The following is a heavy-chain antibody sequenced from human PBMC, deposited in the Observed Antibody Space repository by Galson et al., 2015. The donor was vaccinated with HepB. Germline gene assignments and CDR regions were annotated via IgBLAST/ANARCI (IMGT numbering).Heavy chain of an antibody. CDR3: ARDSRVAVAEGGWFDP. V-gene: IGHV6-1*01. Sequence: CAISAVSVSTNSAAWNWTRQSPSRGLEWLGRTYYRSKWYNDYAVSVKRRITINPDTSKNQFTLQLNSVTPEDTAVYYCARDSRVAVAEGGWFDPWGQGTLVTVSS. J-gene: IGHJ5*02. CDR2: TYYRSKWYN. CDR1: AVSVSTNSAA. D-gene: IGHD6-19*01.